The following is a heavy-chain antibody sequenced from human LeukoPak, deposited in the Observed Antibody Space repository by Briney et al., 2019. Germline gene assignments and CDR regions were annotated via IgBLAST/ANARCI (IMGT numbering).Heavy chain of an antibody. CDR2: IWYVGSNK. CDR3: ARDPGELLQDYYYGMDV. Sequence: SGESLRLSCAASGFTFSSYGMHWVRQAPGKGLEWVAVIWYVGSNKYYADSVKGRFTISRDNSKNTLYLQMNSLRAEDTAVYYCARDPGELLQDYYYGMDVWGQGTTVTVSS. V-gene: IGHV3-33*01. D-gene: IGHD1-26*01. J-gene: IGHJ6*02. CDR1: GFTFSSYG.